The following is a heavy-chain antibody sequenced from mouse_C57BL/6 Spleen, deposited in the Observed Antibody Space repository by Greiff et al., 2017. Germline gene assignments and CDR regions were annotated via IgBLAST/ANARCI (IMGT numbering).Heavy chain of an antibody. D-gene: IGHD2-3*01. J-gene: IGHJ1*03. Sequence: EVQLVESGGGLVQPGGSLKLSCAASGFTFSDYYMYWVRQTPEKRLEWVAYISNGGGSTYYPDTVKGRFTISRDNAKNTLYLQMSRLKSEDTAMYYCARQDGYYGYFDVWGTGTTVTVSS. CDR3: ARQDGYYGYFDV. CDR1: GFTFSDYY. CDR2: ISNGGGST. V-gene: IGHV5-12*01.